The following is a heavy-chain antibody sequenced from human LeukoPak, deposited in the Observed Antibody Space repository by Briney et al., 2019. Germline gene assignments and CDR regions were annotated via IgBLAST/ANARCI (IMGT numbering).Heavy chain of an antibody. Sequence: ASVKVSCKASGYTFTSYAMHWVRQAPGQRLEWMGWINAGNGNTKYSQKFQGRVTMTRDTSISTAYMELSRLRSDDTAVYYCARPSRTTPTSLDYWGQGTLVTVSS. J-gene: IGHJ4*02. CDR2: INAGNGNT. D-gene: IGHD4-17*01. CDR1: GYTFTSYA. CDR3: ARPSRTTPTSLDY. V-gene: IGHV1-3*01.